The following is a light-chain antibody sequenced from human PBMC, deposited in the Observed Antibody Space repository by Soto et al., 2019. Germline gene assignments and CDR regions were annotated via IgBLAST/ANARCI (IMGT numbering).Light chain of an antibody. CDR3: QVWDSSSDRVV. V-gene: IGLV3-21*04. J-gene: IGLJ2*01. CDR2: YDS. Sequence: VLTQPPSVSVAPGKTARITCGGNNIGSKSVHWYQQKPGQAPVLVIYYDSDRPSGIPERFSGSNSGNTATLTISRVEAGDEADYYCQVWDSSSDRVVFGGGTKLTVL. CDR1: NIGSKS.